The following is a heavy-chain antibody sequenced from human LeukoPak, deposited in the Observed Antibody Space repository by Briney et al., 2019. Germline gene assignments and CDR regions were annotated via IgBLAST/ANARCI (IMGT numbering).Heavy chain of an antibody. CDR3: AKVTYCGGDCYSRFDY. V-gene: IGHV1-69*10. CDR1: GGTFSSYA. CDR2: IITILGIA. Sequence: GASVKVSCKASGGTFSSYAISWVRQAPGQGLEWMGGIITILGIANYAQKFQGRVTITAAKSTSKAYMELSRLRSEATAVYYYAKVTYCGGDCYSRFDYWGQGTLVTVSS. J-gene: IGHJ4*02. D-gene: IGHD2-21*02.